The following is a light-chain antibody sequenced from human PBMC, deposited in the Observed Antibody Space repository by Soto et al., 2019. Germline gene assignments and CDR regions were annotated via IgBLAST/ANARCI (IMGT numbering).Light chain of an antibody. CDR2: RNN. J-gene: IGLJ2*01. V-gene: IGLV1-47*01. CDR3: AAWDDSLSVV. Sequence: SVLTQPPSASGAPGQRVTISCSGSSPNIGSNYVYWYQQLPGTAPKLLIYRNNQRPSGVPDRFSGSKSGTSASLAISGLRSEDEADYYCAAWDDSLSVVFGGGTKLTVL. CDR1: SPNIGSNY.